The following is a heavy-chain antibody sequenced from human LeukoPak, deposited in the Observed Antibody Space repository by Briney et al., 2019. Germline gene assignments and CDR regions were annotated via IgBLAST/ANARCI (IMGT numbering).Heavy chain of an antibody. Sequence: PGGSLRLSCAASGFTFHHYAIHWVRQVPGKCLDWVSGISWNSAYIGYADSVKGRFTISRDNAKTSVYLQMNSLRAEDTALYYCAKDKAPPYSGYDWDLDFWGQGTMVTVSS. CDR2: ISWNSAYI. CDR1: GFTFHHYA. D-gene: IGHD5-12*01. J-gene: IGHJ4*02. CDR3: AKDKAPPYSGYDWDLDF. V-gene: IGHV3-9*01.